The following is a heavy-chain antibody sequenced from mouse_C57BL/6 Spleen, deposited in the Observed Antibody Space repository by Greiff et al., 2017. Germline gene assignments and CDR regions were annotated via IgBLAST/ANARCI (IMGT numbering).Heavy chain of an antibody. J-gene: IGHJ3*01. CDR2: IDPEDGES. D-gene: IGHD2-4*01. CDR1: GFNIKDYY. V-gene: IGHV14-2*01. CDR3: AWFYYDYDRFAY. Sequence: VLLQQSGAEFVKPGASVKLSCTASGFNIKDYYMHWVKQRTEPGLEWIGRIDPEDGESKYDPKCHGKVTITAVTSSNTAYLQLSSLTSEDTAVYYCAWFYYDYDRFAYWGQGTLVTVSA.